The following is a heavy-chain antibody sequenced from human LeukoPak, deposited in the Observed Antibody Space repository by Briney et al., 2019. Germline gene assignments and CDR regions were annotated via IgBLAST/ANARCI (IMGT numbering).Heavy chain of an antibody. CDR2: IYYSGST. CDR3: ARLRDGYNYYFDY. Sequence: SETLSLTCTVSGGSISSYYWSWIRQPPGKGLEWIGYIYYSGSTNYNPSLKSRVTISVDTSKNQFSLKLSSVTAADTAVYYCARLRDGYNYYFDYWGQGTLVTVSS. V-gene: IGHV4-59*08. J-gene: IGHJ4*02. D-gene: IGHD5-24*01. CDR1: GGSISSYY.